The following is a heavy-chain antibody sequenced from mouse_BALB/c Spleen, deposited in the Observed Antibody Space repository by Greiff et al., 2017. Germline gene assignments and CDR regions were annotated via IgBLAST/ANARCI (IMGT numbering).Heavy chain of an antibody. CDR3: VPHYYAMDY. J-gene: IGHJ4*01. V-gene: IGHV5-17*02. CDR1: GFTFSSFG. Sequence: EVQLVESGGGLVQPGGSRKLSCAASGFTFSSFGMHWVRQAPEKGLEWVAYISSGSSTIYYADTVKGRFTISRDNPKNTLFLQMTSLRSEDTAMYYCVPHYYAMDYWGQGTSVTVSS. CDR2: ISSGSSTI.